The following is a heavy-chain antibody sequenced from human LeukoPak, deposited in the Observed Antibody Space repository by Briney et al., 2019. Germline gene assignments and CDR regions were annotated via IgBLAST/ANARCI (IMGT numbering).Heavy chain of an antibody. CDR1: GGSISSYY. D-gene: IGHD3-22*01. CDR2: IYYSGST. CDR3: AANPPPYYYDSSGYLY. Sequence: SETLSLTCTVSGGSISSYYWSWIRQPPGKGLEWIGYIYYSGSTNYNPSLKSRVTISVDASKNQFSLKLSSVTAADTAVYYCAANPPPYYYDSSGYLYWGQGTLVTVSS. V-gene: IGHV4-59*01. J-gene: IGHJ4*02.